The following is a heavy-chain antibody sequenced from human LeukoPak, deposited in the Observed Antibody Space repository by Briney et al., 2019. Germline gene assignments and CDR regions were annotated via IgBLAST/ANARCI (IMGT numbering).Heavy chain of an antibody. CDR1: GGSISSYY. D-gene: IGHD3-22*01. Sequence: PSETLSLTCTVSGGSISSYYWSWIRQPPGKGLEWIGYIYYSGSTNFNPSLKSRVTISVDTSKNQFSLKLSSVTAADTAVYYCARHNMHYYDSSGRDAFDIWGQGTMVTVSS. J-gene: IGHJ3*02. V-gene: IGHV4-59*08. CDR3: ARHNMHYYDSSGRDAFDI. CDR2: IYYSGST.